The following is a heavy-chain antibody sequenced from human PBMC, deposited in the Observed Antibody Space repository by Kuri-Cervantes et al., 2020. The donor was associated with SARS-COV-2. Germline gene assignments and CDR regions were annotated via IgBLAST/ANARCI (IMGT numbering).Heavy chain of an antibody. V-gene: IGHV1-46*01. CDR2: INPSGGST. CDR1: GYTFTSYY. D-gene: IGHD2-2*01. Sequence: ASVKVSCKASGYTFTSYYMHWVRQAPGQGLEWMGIINPSGGSTSYAQKFQGRVTMTRDTSTSTVYMELSSLRSDDTAVYYCAREPSKYKYCSSTSCYLDYWGQGTLVTVSS. CDR3: AREPSKYKYCSSTSCYLDY. J-gene: IGHJ4*02.